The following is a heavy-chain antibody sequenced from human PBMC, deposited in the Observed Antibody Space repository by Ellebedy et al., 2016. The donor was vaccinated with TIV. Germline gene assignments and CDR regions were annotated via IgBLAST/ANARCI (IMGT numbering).Heavy chain of an antibody. CDR2: ISYDGSNK. V-gene: IGHV3-30*03. Sequence: GESLKISCAASGFTFSSYGMHWVRQAPGKGLEWVAVISYDGSNKYYADSVKGRFTISRDNSKNTLYLQMNSLRAEDTAVYYCAREYYDYVWGSYRPYFDYWGQGTLVTVSS. D-gene: IGHD3-16*02. CDR1: GFTFSSYG. J-gene: IGHJ4*02. CDR3: AREYYDYVWGSYRPYFDY.